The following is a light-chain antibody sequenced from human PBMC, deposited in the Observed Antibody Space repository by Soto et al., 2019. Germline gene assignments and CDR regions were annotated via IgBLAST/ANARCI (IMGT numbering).Light chain of an antibody. CDR3: CSYVGSSNLV. Sequence: QSALTQPASVSGSPGQSITISCTGTSSDLGNYDLVSWYQQRPGKAPKLMIYEVTKRPSGVSNRFSGSKSGNTASLTISGLEAEDEADYYCCSYVGSSNLVFGGGTKLTVL. CDR2: EVT. V-gene: IGLV2-23*02. CDR1: SSDLGNYDL. J-gene: IGLJ2*01.